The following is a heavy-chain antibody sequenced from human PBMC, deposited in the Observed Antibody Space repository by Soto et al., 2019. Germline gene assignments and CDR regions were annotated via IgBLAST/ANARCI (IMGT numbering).Heavy chain of an antibody. V-gene: IGHV4-31*02. D-gene: IGHD5-12*01. J-gene: IGHJ3*02. Sequence: SLSLACTVSVGSFSSGAHYWTWIRQRPGKGLEWIGYIYYSGSTYYSPSLKSRLSISLDTSKNQFSLRLSSVTAADTAMYYCARARLRAVYAFDIWGQGTMVTVSS. CDR3: ARARLRAVYAFDI. CDR2: IYYSGST. CDR1: VGSFSSGAHY.